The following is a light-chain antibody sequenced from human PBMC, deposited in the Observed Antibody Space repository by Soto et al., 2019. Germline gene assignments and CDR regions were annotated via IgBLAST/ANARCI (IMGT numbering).Light chain of an antibody. CDR1: QSINNR. V-gene: IGKV1-5*01. CDR2: DAS. J-gene: IGKJ1*01. CDR3: QQFIDGWT. Sequence: IQITQSPSTLSASIGDRVTITCRASQSINNRLAWYQQMPGKAPNLLIYDASSLESGVPSRLRGSGSETEFTLTISGLQPDDFATYYCQQFIDGWTFGQGTKVDIK.